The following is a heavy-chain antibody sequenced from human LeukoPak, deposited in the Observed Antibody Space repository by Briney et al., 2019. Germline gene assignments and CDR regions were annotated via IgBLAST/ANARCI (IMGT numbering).Heavy chain of an antibody. D-gene: IGHD3-10*01. CDR3: ARRSFYGSGSYYSNWFDP. J-gene: IGHJ5*02. CDR1: GFTFDDYH. V-gene: IGHV3-20*04. CDR2: INWNGGST. Sequence: GGSLRLSCSASGFTFDDYHMSWVRQAPGKGLEWVSGINWNGGSTGYADSVKGRFTISRDNAKNSLYLQMNSLRAEDTAVYYCARRSFYGSGSYYSNWFDPWGQGTLVTVSS.